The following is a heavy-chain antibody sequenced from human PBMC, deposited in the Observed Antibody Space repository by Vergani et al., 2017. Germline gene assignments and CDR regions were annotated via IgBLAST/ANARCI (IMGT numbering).Heavy chain of an antibody. J-gene: IGHJ6*02. V-gene: IGHV4-30-4*08. D-gene: IGHD3-10*01. CDR2: IDYSGST. CDR1: GGSISSGDYY. CDR3: ARVESMVRGGPYYYGMDV. Sequence: QVQLQESGPGLVKPSQPLSLTCTVSGGSISSGDYYWSWIRQPPGKGLEWIGYIDYSGSTFYNPSLKSPVTISVDTSKNQFSLKLSSVTAADTAVYYCARVESMVRGGPYYYGMDVWGQGTTVTVSS.